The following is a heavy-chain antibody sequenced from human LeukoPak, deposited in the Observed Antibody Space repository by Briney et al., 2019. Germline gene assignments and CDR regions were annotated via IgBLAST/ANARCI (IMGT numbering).Heavy chain of an antibody. CDR3: ARQRGLAVAGSQIDY. CDR1: GYSFTTYW. V-gene: IGHV5-51*01. J-gene: IGHJ4*02. Sequence: GESLKISCKGSGYSFTTYWIGWVRQMPGKGLEWMGIIYPGDSDTRYSPSFQGQVTISADKSISTAYLQWSSLKASDTAVYYCARQRGLAVAGSQIDYWGQGTQVTVSS. D-gene: IGHD6-19*01. CDR2: IYPGDSDT.